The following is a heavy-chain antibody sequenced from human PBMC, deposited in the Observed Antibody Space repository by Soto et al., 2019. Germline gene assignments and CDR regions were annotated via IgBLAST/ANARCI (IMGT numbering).Heavy chain of an antibody. CDR3: ARITYDSSGYFQYYFDY. Sequence: SGPTLVNPTQTLTLTCTFSGFSLSTSGMCVSWIRQPPGKALEWLALIDWDDDKYYSTSLKTRLTISKDTSKNQVVLTMTNMDPVDTATYYCARITYDSSGYFQYYFDYWGQGTLVTVSS. V-gene: IGHV2-70*01. CDR2: IDWDDDK. J-gene: IGHJ4*02. CDR1: GFSLSTSGMC. D-gene: IGHD3-22*01.